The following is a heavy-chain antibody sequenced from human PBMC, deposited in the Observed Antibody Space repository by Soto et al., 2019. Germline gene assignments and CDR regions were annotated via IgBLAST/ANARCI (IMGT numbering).Heavy chain of an antibody. CDR1: GFSLGSFG. CDR3: AKGSRGGYSRVLRAIES. J-gene: IGHJ4*02. D-gene: IGHD3-22*01. CDR2: ISFDGLRT. V-gene: IGHV3-30*18. Sequence: QVQLVESGGGVVQPGRSLRLSCAGSGFSLGSFGMHWVRQAPGMGLEWVGVISFDGLRTDYADSVKGRFTISRDTSQNTMDLHMSSLSVKDTAVYYCAKGSRGGYSRVLRAIESWDQGTLVTVSS.